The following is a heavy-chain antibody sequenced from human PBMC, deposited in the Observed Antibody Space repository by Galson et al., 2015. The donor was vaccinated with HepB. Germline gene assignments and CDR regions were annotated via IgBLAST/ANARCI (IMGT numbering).Heavy chain of an antibody. Sequence: SLRLSCAASGFTFNAHWMNWVRQAPGKGLEWVANIRGDGIVSYYAGSVRGRFTISRDNAKNSLYLQMNGLRVDETAVYYCSREMTGSYSDWGQGTLVTVSS. D-gene: IGHD3-10*01. J-gene: IGHJ4*02. CDR1: GFTFNAHW. CDR3: SREMTGSYSD. V-gene: IGHV3-7*01. CDR2: IRGDGIVS.